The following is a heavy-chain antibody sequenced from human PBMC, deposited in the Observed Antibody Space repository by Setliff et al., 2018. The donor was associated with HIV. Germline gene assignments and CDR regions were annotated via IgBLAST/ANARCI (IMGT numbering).Heavy chain of an antibody. CDR2: IYYSGST. D-gene: IGHD4-17*01. V-gene: IGHV4-39*07. J-gene: IGHJ2*01. CDR3: ARDGGPNAYGGNSESWYFDL. Sequence: SETLSLTCTVSGGSIYGSDYYWGWIRQPPGKGLESIGSIYYSGSTYYKPSLKSRVTISVDTSKNQFSLKLSSVTAADTAVYYCARDGGPNAYGGNSESWYFDLWGRGTLVTVSS. CDR1: GGSIYGSDYY.